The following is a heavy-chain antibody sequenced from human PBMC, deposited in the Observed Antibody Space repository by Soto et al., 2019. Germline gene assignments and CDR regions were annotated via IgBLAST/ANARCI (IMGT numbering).Heavy chain of an antibody. CDR1: GFICSSYD. J-gene: IGHJ3*02. CDR3: AKATATGGGAFDI. V-gene: IGHV3-23*01. D-gene: IGHD2-8*02. CDR2: ILVGGST. Sequence: GGSLRLSCAASGFICSSYDMSWVRQAPGKGLEWVSTILVGGSTHYEDSVKGRFTISRDRPKNTLYLQMNSLTAGDTAMYYCAKATATGGGAFDICGQGTMVTVS.